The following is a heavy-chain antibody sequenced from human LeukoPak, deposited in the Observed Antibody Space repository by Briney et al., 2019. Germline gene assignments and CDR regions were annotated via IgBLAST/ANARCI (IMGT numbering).Heavy chain of an antibody. V-gene: IGHV3-23*01. CDR3: VKVRQDCSPTTFYYD. CDR2: ISGSGST. D-gene: IGHD2-2*01. CDR1: GYIFNKYG. J-gene: IGHJ4*02. Sequence: GGSLTLSCAASGYIFNKYGVSWVRHAPGKGMEWVSAISGSGSTYYADSVNGRLTISRDNSNNTGYLQINSLRAEYTAVYYCVKVRQDCSPTTFYYDWGQGTLVTVSS.